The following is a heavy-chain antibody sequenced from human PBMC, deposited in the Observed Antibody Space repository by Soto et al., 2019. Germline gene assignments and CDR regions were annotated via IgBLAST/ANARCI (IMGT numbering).Heavy chain of an antibody. Sequence: GGSLRLSCPASGLNFGSLWMSWVRQLPGRGLEWVANMNQDGSQKYYVDSVKGRFTISRDNAKNLLHLQTDSLRVEDTALYYCASGHDWGQGTRVTVSS. V-gene: IGHV3-7*01. CDR1: GLNFGSLW. J-gene: IGHJ4*02. CDR3: ASGHD. CDR2: MNQDGSQK.